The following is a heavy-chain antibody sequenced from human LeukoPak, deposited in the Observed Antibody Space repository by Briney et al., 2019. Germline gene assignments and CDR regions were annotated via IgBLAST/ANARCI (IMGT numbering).Heavy chain of an antibody. J-gene: IGHJ5*02. CDR3: ARRDVDTDMIAKAFAA. D-gene: IGHD5-18*01. CDR2: INSDGRST. Sequence: GGSLRLSCAASGFTFSNYWMYWVRQAPGKGLVWVSRINSDGRSTTYADSVKGRFTISRDNAKNTLYLQMNSLRTEDTAVYYCARRDVDTDMIAKAFAAWGQGTLVTVSS. CDR1: GFTFSNYW. V-gene: IGHV3-74*01.